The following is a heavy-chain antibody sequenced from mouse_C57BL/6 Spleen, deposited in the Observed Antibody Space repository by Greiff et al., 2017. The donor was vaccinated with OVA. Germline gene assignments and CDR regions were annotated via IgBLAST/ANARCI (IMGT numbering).Heavy chain of an antibody. D-gene: IGHD2-2*01. CDR3: ARSGYDVFNAMDY. Sequence: QVQLQQPGTELVKPGASVKLSCKASGYTFTSYWMPWVKQRPGQGLEWIGNINPSNGGTNYNEKFKSKATLTVDKSSSTAYMQLSSLTSEDSAVYYCARSGYDVFNAMDYWGQGTSVTVSS. CDR1: GYTFTSYW. CDR2: INPSNGGT. V-gene: IGHV1-53*01. J-gene: IGHJ4*01.